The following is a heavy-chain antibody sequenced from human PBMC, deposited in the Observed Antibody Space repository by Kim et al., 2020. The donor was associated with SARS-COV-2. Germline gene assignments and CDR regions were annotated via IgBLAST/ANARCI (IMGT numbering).Heavy chain of an antibody. D-gene: IGHD6-19*01. J-gene: IGHJ4*02. CDR2: IYPGDSDT. CDR3: ASGGRRVHPWLVSQY. Sequence: GESLKISCKASGYSFTSYWIGWVRQMPGKGLEWMGIIYPGDSDTRYSPSFQGQVTISADKSISTAYLQWSSLKASDTAMYYCASGGRRVHPWLVSQYWGQGTLVTVSS. V-gene: IGHV5-51*01. CDR1: GYSFTSYW.